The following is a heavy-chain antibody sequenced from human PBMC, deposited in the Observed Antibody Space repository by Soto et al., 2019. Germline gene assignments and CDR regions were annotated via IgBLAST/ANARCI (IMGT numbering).Heavy chain of an antibody. CDR3: ARDLKLVGADQEDY. D-gene: IGHD1-26*01. CDR2: IWYDGSNK. CDR1: GFTFSSYG. V-gene: IGHV3-33*01. Sequence: QVQLVESGGGVVQPGRSLRLSCAASGFTFSSYGMHWVRQAPGKGLEWVAVIWYDGSNKYYADSLKGRFTISRDNSKNTLYLQMNSLRAEDTAVYYCARDLKLVGADQEDYWGQGTLVTVSS. J-gene: IGHJ4*02.